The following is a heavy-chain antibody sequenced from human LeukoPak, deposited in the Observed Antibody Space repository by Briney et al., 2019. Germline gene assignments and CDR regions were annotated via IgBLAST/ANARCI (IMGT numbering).Heavy chain of an antibody. CDR1: GDSISNKSYY. CDR3: ARPHGRYYYGSGSYSYLDY. J-gene: IGHJ4*02. D-gene: IGHD3-10*01. Sequence: SETLSLTCTVSGDSISNKSYYWGWIRQPPGKGLEWIGEINHSGSTNYNPSLKSRVTISVDTSKNQFSLKLSSVTAADTAVYYCARPHGRYYYGSGSYSYLDYWGQGTLVTVSS. CDR2: INHSGST. V-gene: IGHV4-39*07.